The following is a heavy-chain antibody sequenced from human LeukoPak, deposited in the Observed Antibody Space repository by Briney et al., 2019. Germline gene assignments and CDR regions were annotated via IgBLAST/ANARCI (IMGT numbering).Heavy chain of an antibody. D-gene: IGHD3-22*01. J-gene: IGHJ4*02. CDR3: ARDWDGDYDSSGSSTPRGNY. CDR2: ISSTSTYM. CDR1: GFIFSRTT. V-gene: IGHV3-21*01. Sequence: GGSLTLSCAASGFIFSRTTMNWVRQAPGKGLEWVSSISSTSTYMYYADSVKGRFIISRDNAQRSSYLQMNSLRGEGTAVYYCARDWDGDYDSSGSSTPRGNYWGQGTLVTVSS.